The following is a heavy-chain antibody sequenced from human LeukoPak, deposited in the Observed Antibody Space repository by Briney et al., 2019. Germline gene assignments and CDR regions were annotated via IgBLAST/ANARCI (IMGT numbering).Heavy chain of an antibody. CDR2: ISVSGADT. J-gene: IGHJ4*02. V-gene: IGHV3-23*01. Sequence: GGSLRLSCAASGLTFTNYVMTWVRQAPGKGLEWLSGISVSGADTYYADSVKGRFTISRDNSKNTVSLRLNSLRAEDSAIYYCASRKEYSTSSVFYWGQGTLVTVSS. CDR1: GLTFTNYV. CDR3: ASRKEYSTSSVFY. D-gene: IGHD6-6*01.